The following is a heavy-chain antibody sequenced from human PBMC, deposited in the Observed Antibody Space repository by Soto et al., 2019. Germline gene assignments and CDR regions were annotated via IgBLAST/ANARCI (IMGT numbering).Heavy chain of an antibody. CDR3: ARDRRVTTQYYYYCYGLDV. D-gene: IGHD4-17*01. CDR2: IIPIFGTA. Sequence: SVKVSCKASGVTFSSYAISWVRQAPGQGLEWMGGIIPIFGTANYAQKFQGRVTITADESTSTAYMELSSLRSEDTAVYYCARDRRVTTQYYYYCYGLDVWGQGTTVTVSS. CDR1: GVTFSSYA. J-gene: IGHJ6*02. V-gene: IGHV1-69*13.